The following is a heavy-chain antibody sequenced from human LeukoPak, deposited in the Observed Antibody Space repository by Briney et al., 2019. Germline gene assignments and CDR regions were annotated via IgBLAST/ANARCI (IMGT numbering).Heavy chain of an antibody. CDR1: GGSFSGYY. CDR3: AKDRYGDYDNWFDP. D-gene: IGHD4-17*01. CDR2: INHSGST. V-gene: IGHV4-34*01. Sequence: PSETLSLTCAVYGGSFSGYYWSWIRQPPGKGLEWIGEINHSGSTNYNPSLKSRVTISVDTSKNQFSLKLSSVTAADTAVYYCAKDRYGDYDNWFDPWGQGTLVTVSS. J-gene: IGHJ5*02.